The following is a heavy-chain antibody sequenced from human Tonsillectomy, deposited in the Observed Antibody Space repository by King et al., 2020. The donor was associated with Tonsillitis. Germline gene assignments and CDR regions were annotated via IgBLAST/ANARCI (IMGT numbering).Heavy chain of an antibody. J-gene: IGHJ4*02. CDR1: GFTFSSYG. D-gene: IGHD3-3*01. CDR3: ARGDDFWRTTPFDY. Sequence: VQLVESGGGVVQPGRSLRLSCAVSGFTFSSYGMHWVRQAPGKGLGGVAGIWYDGSNIYYADSVKGRFTISRDNSKNTLFLQMNSLRAEDTAVYYCARGDDFWRTTPFDYWGQGTLVTVSS. CDR2: IWYDGSNI. V-gene: IGHV3-33*08.